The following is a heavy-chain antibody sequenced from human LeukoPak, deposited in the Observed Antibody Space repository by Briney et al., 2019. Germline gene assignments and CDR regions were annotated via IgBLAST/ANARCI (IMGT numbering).Heavy chain of an antibody. CDR1: GGSISSYF. Sequence: AETLSLTCTVSGGSISSYFCNWIRQPPGKGLEWIGYSHYNGSANFDASLKGRVTISVDTSKNQLSLKLNSVTAADTAIYFCATDGSGWSKNFDYWGQGTLVTVSS. V-gene: IGHV4-59*01. CDR3: ATDGSGWSKNFDY. D-gene: IGHD6-19*01. CDR2: SHYNGSA. J-gene: IGHJ4*02.